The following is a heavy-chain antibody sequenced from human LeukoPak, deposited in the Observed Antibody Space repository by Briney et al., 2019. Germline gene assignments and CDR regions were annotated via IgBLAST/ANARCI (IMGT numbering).Heavy chain of an antibody. Sequence: PGGSLRLSCAASGFTFSSYNMNWVRQAPGKGLEWVSSISSRSSYINYADSVKGRFTISRDNAKNSVYLQMNNLRAADTAFYYCTRDPAHYLRYGYFDYWGQGILVTVSS. CDR1: GFTFSSYN. V-gene: IGHV3-21*01. CDR3: TRDPAHYLRYGYFDY. CDR2: ISSRSSYI. D-gene: IGHD3-9*01. J-gene: IGHJ4*02.